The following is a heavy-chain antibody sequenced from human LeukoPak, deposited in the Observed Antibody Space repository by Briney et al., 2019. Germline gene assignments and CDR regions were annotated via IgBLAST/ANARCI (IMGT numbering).Heavy chain of an antibody. Sequence: GGSLRLSCAASGFTFSSYAMSWVRQAPGKGLEWVSGISGSGGNTYYADSVKGRFTISRDNSKNTLYVQMNSLRAEDTAVYYCAKAATKTFGSGSYSADYWGQGTLVTVSS. CDR2: ISGSGGNT. CDR1: GFTFSSYA. J-gene: IGHJ4*02. D-gene: IGHD3-10*01. CDR3: AKAATKTFGSGSYSADY. V-gene: IGHV3-23*01.